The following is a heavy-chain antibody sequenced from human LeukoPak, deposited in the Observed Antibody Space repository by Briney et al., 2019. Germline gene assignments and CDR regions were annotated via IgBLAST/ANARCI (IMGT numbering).Heavy chain of an antibody. D-gene: IGHD5-24*01. Sequence: SETLSLTCTVSGDSISSTSYYWGWIRQPPGKGLEWIGSIDYSGNTYYNPSLESQVTISVDTSKNQFSLKLNSVTAADTAVHYCARDRSVEMATFAFDIWGQGTMVTVSS. CDR1: GDSISSTSYY. V-gene: IGHV4-39*07. J-gene: IGHJ3*02. CDR3: ARDRSVEMATFAFDI. CDR2: IDYSGNT.